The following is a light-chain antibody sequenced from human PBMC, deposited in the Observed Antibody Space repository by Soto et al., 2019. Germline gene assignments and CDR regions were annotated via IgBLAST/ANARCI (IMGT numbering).Light chain of an antibody. CDR3: QQRSDWPLT. CDR1: QSVGSS. Sequence: EIVLTQSPATLSLSPGERATLSCRASQSVGSSLAWYQQKPGQAPRLLIYDASNRATGIPARFSGSGSGTDFTLTISNLEPEDFAVYYCQQRSDWPLTFGGGTKVEIK. CDR2: DAS. V-gene: IGKV3-11*01. J-gene: IGKJ4*01.